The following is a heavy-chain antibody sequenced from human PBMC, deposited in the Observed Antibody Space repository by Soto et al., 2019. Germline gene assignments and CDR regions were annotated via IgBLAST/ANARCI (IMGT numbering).Heavy chain of an antibody. Sequence: QVQLVQSGGEGKKPGSSVKVSCKASGGAFGSYTISWVRRAPGPGLEWMGGIIPNFGTAHYAQKFQGTVTIIAHTSTTTADMQLTSPRSEDTAVYYCARDLVLYGLDVWGQGTTVTVS. V-gene: IGHV1-69*06. J-gene: IGHJ6*02. CDR2: IIPNFGTA. CDR1: GGAFGSYT. D-gene: IGHD6-13*01. CDR3: ARDLVLYGLDV.